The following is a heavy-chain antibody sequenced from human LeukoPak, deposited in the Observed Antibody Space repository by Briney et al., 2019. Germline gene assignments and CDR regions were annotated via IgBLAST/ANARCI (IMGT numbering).Heavy chain of an antibody. V-gene: IGHV3-30*04. Sequence: GGSLRLSCAASGFTFSSYAMHWVRQAPGKGLEWVAVISYDGSNKYYADSVKGRFTISRDNSKNTLYLQMNSLRAEDTAVYYCARGRYSSGWYYFDYWGQGTLVTVSS. J-gene: IGHJ4*02. CDR1: GFTFSSYA. CDR3: ARGRYSSGWYYFDY. CDR2: ISYDGSNK. D-gene: IGHD6-19*01.